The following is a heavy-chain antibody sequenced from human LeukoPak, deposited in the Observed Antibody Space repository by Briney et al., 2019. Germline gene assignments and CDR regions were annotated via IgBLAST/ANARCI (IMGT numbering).Heavy chain of an antibody. J-gene: IGHJ4*02. CDR3: ARETPYSSSWTVFDY. D-gene: IGHD6-13*01. V-gene: IGHV3-23*01. Sequence: GGSLRLSCAASGFTLSSYGMSWVRQAPGKGLEWVSAISGSGGSTYYADSVKGRFTISRDNSKNTLYLQMNSLRAEDTAVYYCARETPYSSSWTVFDYWGQGTLVTVSS. CDR1: GFTLSSYG. CDR2: ISGSGGST.